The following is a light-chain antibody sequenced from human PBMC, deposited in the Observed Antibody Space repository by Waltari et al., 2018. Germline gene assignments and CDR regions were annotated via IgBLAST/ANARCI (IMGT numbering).Light chain of an antibody. J-gene: IGKJ1*01. V-gene: IGKV1-5*03. Sequence: DIQLTQSPSTLSASVRDRVTLTCRASQGIGRWLAWYQQKPGKTPDLLIYKASSLERGVPSRFSGSGSGTEFTLTITGLQPLDVATYYCQEYDSHWSFGQGTKVEIK. CDR2: KAS. CDR1: QGIGRW. CDR3: QEYDSHWS.